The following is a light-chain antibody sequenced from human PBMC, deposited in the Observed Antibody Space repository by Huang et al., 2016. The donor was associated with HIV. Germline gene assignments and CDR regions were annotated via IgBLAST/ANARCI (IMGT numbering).Light chain of an antibody. CDR1: HSVSSN. J-gene: IGKJ5*01. Sequence: ERVMTQSPATLSVAPGERVTLSCRASHSVSSNLAWYQQKPGQAPRLLIHGASTRATGIPARFSGSGSGTEFTLAISSLQSEDSGVYFCQQYDNRPLTFGQGTRLEIK. CDR2: GAS. CDR3: QQYDNRPLT. V-gene: IGKV3D-15*01.